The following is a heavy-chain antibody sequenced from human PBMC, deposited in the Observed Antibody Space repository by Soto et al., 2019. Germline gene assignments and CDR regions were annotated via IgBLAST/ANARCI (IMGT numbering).Heavy chain of an antibody. Sequence: PSETLSLTCAVYGGSFSGYYWTWIRQPPGTGLEWIGEINHSGSTNYNPSLKSRVTISLDTSKNQFSLKLTNMDPVDTATYYCAHGYSYGPVTFDYWGQGTLVTVS. J-gene: IGHJ4*02. CDR3: AHGYSYGPVTFDY. CDR1: GGSFSGYY. V-gene: IGHV4-34*01. CDR2: INHSGST. D-gene: IGHD5-18*01.